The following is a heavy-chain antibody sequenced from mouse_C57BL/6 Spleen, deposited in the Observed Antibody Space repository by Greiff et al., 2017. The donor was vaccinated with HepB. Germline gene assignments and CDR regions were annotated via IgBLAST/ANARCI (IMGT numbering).Heavy chain of an antibody. V-gene: IGHV1-76*01. CDR2: IYPGSGNT. D-gene: IGHD1-1*01. CDR1: GYTFTDYY. Sequence: VQLQQSGAELVRPGASVNLSCKASGYTFTDYYINWVKQRPGQGLEWIARIYPGSGNTYYNEKFKGKATLTAEKSSSTAYMQLSSLTSEDSAVYFCARCYYGSSGAMDYWGQGTSVTVSS. J-gene: IGHJ4*01. CDR3: ARCYYGSSGAMDY.